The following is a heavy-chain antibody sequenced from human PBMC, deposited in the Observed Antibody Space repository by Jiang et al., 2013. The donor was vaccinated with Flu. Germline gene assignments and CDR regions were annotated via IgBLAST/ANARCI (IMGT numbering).Heavy chain of an antibody. CDR2: IIPIFGTA. CDR3: ARDHRTYYYGSGSSPPGMDV. V-gene: IGHV1-69*01. CDR1: GGTFSSYA. J-gene: IGHJ6*02. Sequence: SGAEVKKPGSSVKVSCKASGGTFSSYAISWVRQAPGQGLEWMGGIIPIFGTANYAQKFQGRVTITADESTSTAYMELSSLRSEDTAVYYCARDHRTYYYGSGSSPPGMDVWGQGTTVTVSS. D-gene: IGHD3-10*01.